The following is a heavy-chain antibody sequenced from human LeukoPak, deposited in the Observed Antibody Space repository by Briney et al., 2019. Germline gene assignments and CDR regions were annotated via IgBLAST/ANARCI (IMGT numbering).Heavy chain of an antibody. V-gene: IGHV4-59*08. CDR1: GGSISSYY. CDR2: IYYSGST. Sequence: SETLSLTCTVSGGSISSYYWSWIRQPPGKGLEWIGYIYYSGSTNYNPSLKSRVTISADTSKNQVSLKLRSVTAADTAVYYCARQGYMGFDYWGQGTLVTVSS. CDR3: ARQGYMGFDY. D-gene: IGHD5-12*01. J-gene: IGHJ4*02.